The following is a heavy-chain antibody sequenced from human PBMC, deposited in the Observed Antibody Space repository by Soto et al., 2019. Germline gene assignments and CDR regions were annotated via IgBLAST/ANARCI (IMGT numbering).Heavy chain of an antibody. CDR2: IYPGDSDT. CDR3: ARSLVNGTYEAFDI. J-gene: IGHJ3*02. V-gene: IGHV5-51*03. CDR1: GYNFNRYW. Sequence: EVYLAQSGVEVKKPGESLKISCKGSGYNFNRYWIGWVRQMPGKGLEWMGVIYPGDSDTRYSPSLQGQVTISADKSSSAAYLQWSSLQASDTATYYCARSLVNGTYEAFDIWGQGTMVTVSS. D-gene: IGHD6-13*01.